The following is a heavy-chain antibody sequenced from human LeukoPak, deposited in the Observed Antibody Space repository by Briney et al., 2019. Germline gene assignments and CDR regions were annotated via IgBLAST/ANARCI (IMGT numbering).Heavy chain of an antibody. CDR2: IWYDGSSQ. D-gene: IGHD3-3*01. J-gene: IGHJ4*02. CDR1: GFTFSSHA. Sequence: GGSLRLSCAASGFTFSSHALHWVRQAPGRGREWGAVIWYDGSSQYYADSVKGRFTISRDNSKNTLYLRMNSLRVEDTAVYYCARDEGVVLVPAYYFDYWGQGTLVTVSS. V-gene: IGHV3-33*01. CDR3: ARDEGVVLVPAYYFDY.